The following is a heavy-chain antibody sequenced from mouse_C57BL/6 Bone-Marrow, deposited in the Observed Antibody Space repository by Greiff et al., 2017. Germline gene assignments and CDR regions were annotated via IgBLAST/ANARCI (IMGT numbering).Heavy chain of an antibody. V-gene: IGHV1-74*01. CDR1: GYTFTSYW. CDR3: APSTMVTYWYFDV. D-gene: IGHD2-2*01. Sequence: QVQLQQPGAELVKPGASVKVSCKASGYTFTSYWMHWVKQRPGQGLEWIGRIHPSDSDTNYNQKFKGKATLTVDKSSSTAYMQLSSLTSEDSAVYDCAPSTMVTYWYFDVWGTGTTVTVSS. J-gene: IGHJ1*03. CDR2: IHPSDSDT.